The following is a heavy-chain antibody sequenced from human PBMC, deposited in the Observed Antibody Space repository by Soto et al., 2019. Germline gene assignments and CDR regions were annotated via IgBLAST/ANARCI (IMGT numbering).Heavy chain of an antibody. J-gene: IGHJ4*02. V-gene: IGHV2-5*02. CDR2: IYWDDDK. CDR1: GFSLTSTAVG. CDR3: AHGSGWLSDY. D-gene: IGHD6-19*01. Sequence: QITLKESGPTLVKPTQTLTLTCTFSGFSLTSTAVGVNWIRQPPGKALEWLALIYWDDDKQYNPSLKSRLSITKDTSKNQVVLTMTNMDPVDTATYYCAHGSGWLSDYWGQGTLVTVSS.